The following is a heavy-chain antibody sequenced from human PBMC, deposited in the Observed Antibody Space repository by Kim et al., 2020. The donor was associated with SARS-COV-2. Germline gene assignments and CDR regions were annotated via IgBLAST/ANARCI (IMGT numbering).Heavy chain of an antibody. D-gene: IGHD2-2*01. Sequence: SETLSLTCAVYGGSFSGYYWSWIRQPPGKGLEWIGEINHSGSTNYNPSLKSRVTISVDTSKNQFSLKLSSVTAADTAVYYCARGFLGYCSSTSCHGVYYGMDVWGQGTTVTVSS. CDR1: GGSFSGYY. J-gene: IGHJ6*02. CDR2: INHSGST. V-gene: IGHV4-34*01. CDR3: ARGFLGYCSSTSCHGVYYGMDV.